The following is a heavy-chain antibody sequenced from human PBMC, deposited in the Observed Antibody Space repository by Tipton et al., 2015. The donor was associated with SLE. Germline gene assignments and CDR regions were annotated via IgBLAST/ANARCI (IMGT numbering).Heavy chain of an antibody. Sequence: TLSLTCTVSRGSISSSSYYWSWIPHPAGKGLEWFGHLYTSGRTNYNPSLKSRVTISVDTSKNQFSLKLSSVTAADTAVYYCARTKGFTMVQGVRPGDAFDIWGQGTMVTVSS. J-gene: IGHJ3*02. CDR1: RGSISSSSYY. D-gene: IGHD3-10*01. CDR3: ARTKGFTMVQGVRPGDAFDI. V-gene: IGHV4-61*09. CDR2: LYTSGRT.